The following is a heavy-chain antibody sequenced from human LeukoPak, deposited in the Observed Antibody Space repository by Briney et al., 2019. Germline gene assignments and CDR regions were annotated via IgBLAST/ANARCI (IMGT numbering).Heavy chain of an antibody. Sequence: GSLRLSCAASGLSFSSQAMTWVRQAPGKGLGWVSAMSGSGDHIYYADSVKGRFTVSRDNSRDTLYLQMNRLRAEDTAIYYCAKVPGDHIGSGRSGYWGRGTLVTVSS. CDR2: MSGSGDHI. CDR3: AKVPGDHIGSGRSGY. CDR1: GLSFSSQA. J-gene: IGHJ4*02. V-gene: IGHV3-23*01. D-gene: IGHD3-10*01.